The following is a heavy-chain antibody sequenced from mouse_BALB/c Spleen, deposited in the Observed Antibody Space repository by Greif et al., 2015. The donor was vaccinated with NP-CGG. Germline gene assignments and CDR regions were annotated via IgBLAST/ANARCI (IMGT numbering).Heavy chain of an antibody. J-gene: IGHJ1*01. Sequence: QVQLKDSGAELARPGASVKLSCKASGYTFTSYWMQWVKQRPGQGLEWIGAIYPGDGDTRYTQKFKGKAALTADKSSSTAYMQLSSLASEDSAVYYCARGSYDGHWYFDVWGAGTTVTVSS. CDR3: ARGSYDGHWYFDV. D-gene: IGHD2-3*01. V-gene: IGHV1-87*01. CDR2: IYPGDGDT. CDR1: GYTFTSYW.